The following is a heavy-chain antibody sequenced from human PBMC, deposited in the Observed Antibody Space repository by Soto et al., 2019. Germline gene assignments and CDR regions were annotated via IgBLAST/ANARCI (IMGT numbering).Heavy chain of an antibody. J-gene: IGHJ4*02. CDR3: AKDRPNYSGSGGGYYKAGGDY. Sequence: EVQLLGSGGGLVQPGGSLRLSCAASGLTFSTYAMSWVRQAPGKGLEWVSSISGNGANTYYTDSVKGRFIISRDNSKNTLLRQMNSLSAEDTALYYCAKDRPNYSGSGGGYYKAGGDYWGQGTLVTVSS. D-gene: IGHD3-10*01. CDR1: GLTFSTYA. CDR2: ISGNGANT. V-gene: IGHV3-23*01.